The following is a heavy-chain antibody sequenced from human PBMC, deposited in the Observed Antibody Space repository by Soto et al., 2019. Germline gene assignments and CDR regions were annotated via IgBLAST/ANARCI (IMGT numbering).Heavy chain of an antibody. Sequence: GGSLRLSCAASGFTFSNYDMHWVRQVTGKGLEWISSIGTAGDTYYAGSVRGRFTISRDNAKNSVYLQMNSLRAEDTAVYYCAREIVVARGASYFDYWGPGTLVTVSS. V-gene: IGHV3-13*01. CDR1: GFTFSNYD. D-gene: IGHD2-2*01. J-gene: IGHJ4*02. CDR2: IGTAGDT. CDR3: AREIVVARGASYFDY.